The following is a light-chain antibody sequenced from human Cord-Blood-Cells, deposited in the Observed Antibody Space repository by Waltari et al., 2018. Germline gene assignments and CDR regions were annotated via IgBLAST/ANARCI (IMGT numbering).Light chain of an antibody. CDR1: KSVSSSY. CDR2: GAS. CDR3: QQYGSSPLYS. J-gene: IGKJ2*03. V-gene: IGKV3-20*01. Sequence: DIVLTQSPGTLSLSPGERATLSCRASKSVSSSYLAWYQQNPGQAPRLLISGASSRATGIPDRFSGSGSGTDFTLTISRLEPEDFAVYYCQQYGSSPLYSFGQGTKLEIK.